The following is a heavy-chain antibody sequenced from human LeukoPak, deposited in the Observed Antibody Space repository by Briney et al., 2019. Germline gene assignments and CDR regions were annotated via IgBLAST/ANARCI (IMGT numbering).Heavy chain of an antibody. CDR1: GGSISSSSYY. V-gene: IGHV4-39*07. Sequence: SETLSLTCTVSGGSISSSSYYWGWIRQPPGKGLEWIGSIYYSGSTYYSPSLKSRVTISVDTSKNQFSLKLSSVTAADTAVYYCARGSFHWLLDWGQGTLVTVSS. D-gene: IGHD3-9*01. CDR3: ARGSFHWLLD. CDR2: IYYSGST. J-gene: IGHJ4*02.